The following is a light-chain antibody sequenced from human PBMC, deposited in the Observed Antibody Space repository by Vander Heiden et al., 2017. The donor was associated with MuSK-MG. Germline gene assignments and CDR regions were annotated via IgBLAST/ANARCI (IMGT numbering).Light chain of an antibody. CDR1: QSISTY. CDR3: QQSYDTFWT. V-gene: IGKV1-39*01. Sequence: DIQLTQSPSSLSASVGDRVTMTCRASQSISTYLNWYLQLPGKAPKLLIFAASNLQDGVPSRFSGGGSGTDFTLTISSLHPEDFATYYCQQSYDTFWTFGQGTKVEV. CDR2: AAS. J-gene: IGKJ1*01.